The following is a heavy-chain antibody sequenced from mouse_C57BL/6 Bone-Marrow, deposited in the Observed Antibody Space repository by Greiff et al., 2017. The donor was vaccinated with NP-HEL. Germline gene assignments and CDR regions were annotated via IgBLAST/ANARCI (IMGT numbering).Heavy chain of an antibody. J-gene: IGHJ4*01. CDR3: ASRDYYGSIGY. D-gene: IGHD1-1*01. CDR1: GYSFTGYS. V-gene: IGHV1-20*01. Sequence: VQLQQSGPELVKPGDSVKISCKASGYSFTGYSMNWVMQSHGKSLEWIGRINPYNGDTFYNQKFKGKATLTVDKSSSTAHMELRSLTSEDSAVYYCASRDYYGSIGYWGQGTSVTVSS. CDR2: INPYNGDT.